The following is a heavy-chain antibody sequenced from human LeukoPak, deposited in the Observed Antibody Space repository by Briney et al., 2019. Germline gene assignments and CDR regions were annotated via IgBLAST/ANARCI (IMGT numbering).Heavy chain of an antibody. CDR3: AKDTGHIVGATSAFDI. D-gene: IGHD1-26*01. CDR1: GFTFDDYA. CDR2: ISWNSGSI. Sequence: GRSLRLSCAASGFTFDDYAMHWVRQAPGKGLEWVSGISWNSGSIGYADSVKGRFTISRDNAKNSLYLQMNSLRAEDTALYYCAKDTGHIVGATSAFDIWGQGTMVTVSS. V-gene: IGHV3-9*01. J-gene: IGHJ3*02.